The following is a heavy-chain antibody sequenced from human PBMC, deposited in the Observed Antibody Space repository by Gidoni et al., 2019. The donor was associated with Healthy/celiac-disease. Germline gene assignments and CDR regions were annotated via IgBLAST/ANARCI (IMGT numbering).Heavy chain of an antibody. CDR3: ARASITIFGVVSHFDY. CDR1: GYSISSGYS. V-gene: IGHV4-38-2*01. J-gene: IGHJ4*02. CDR2: IYHSGST. D-gene: IGHD3-3*01. Sequence: QVQLQESGPGLVKPSETLSLTCAVSGYSISSGYSWGWIRQPPGKGLEWIGSIYHSGSTYYNPSLKSRVTISVDTSKNQFSLKLSSVTAADTAVYYCARASITIFGVVSHFDYWGQGTLVTVSS.